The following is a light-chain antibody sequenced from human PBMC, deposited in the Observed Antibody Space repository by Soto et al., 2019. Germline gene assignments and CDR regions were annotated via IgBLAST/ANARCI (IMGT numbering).Light chain of an antibody. J-gene: IGLJ1*01. CDR2: EVT. Sequence: QSALTQPASVSGSPGQSITISCTGTSSDVGSYNLVSWYQQHPGKAPKFMIYEVTYRPSGVSDRFSGSKSGNTAFLTISGLQAEDEADYYCSSYTTSSALYVFGTGTKLTVL. CDR3: SSYTTSSALYV. V-gene: IGLV2-14*02. CDR1: SSDVGSYNL.